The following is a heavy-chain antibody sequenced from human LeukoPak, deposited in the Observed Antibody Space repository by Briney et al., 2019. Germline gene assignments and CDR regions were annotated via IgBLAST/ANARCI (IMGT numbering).Heavy chain of an antibody. CDR1: GGSISSYY. Sequence: SETLSLTCTVSGGSISSYYWSWIRQPPGKGLEWIGYIYYSGSTSYNPSLKSRVTISVDTSKNQFSLKLSSVTAADTAVYYCARSYSSGWSPFDYWGQGTLVTVSS. J-gene: IGHJ4*02. V-gene: IGHV4-59*01. CDR2: IYYSGST. D-gene: IGHD6-19*01. CDR3: ARSYSSGWSPFDY.